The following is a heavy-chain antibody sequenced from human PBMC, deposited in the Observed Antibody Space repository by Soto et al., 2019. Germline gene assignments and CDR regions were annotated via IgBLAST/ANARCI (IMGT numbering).Heavy chain of an antibody. CDR3: ARGGGVGVAGSAAFDM. V-gene: IGHV1-2*02. Sequence: QLHLVQSGAVVKKPGASVTVSCSASGYPVTAYYMHWVRQVPGRGIEWMGGINPATGAAKYTQTFQGRVTMTRATSTSTVFMELSGLTSEDTAVFYCARGGGVGVAGSAAFDMWGQGTLVTVSS. D-gene: IGHD3-3*01. J-gene: IGHJ3*02. CDR1: GYPVTAYY. CDR2: INPATGAA.